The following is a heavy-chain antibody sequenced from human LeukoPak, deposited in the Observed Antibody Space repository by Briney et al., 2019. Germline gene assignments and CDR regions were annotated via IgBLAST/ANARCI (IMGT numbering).Heavy chain of an antibody. CDR1: VFTLRSYW. Sequence: GGSLRLSCAASVFTLRSYWMSWVRQAQGKGLEWLANIRQDGSEKYYVDSVKGRFTISRDNAKNSLYLQMNSLRAEDTAVYYCVRAMDVWGQGTTVTVSS. V-gene: IGHV3-7*01. CDR2: IRQDGSEK. CDR3: VRAMDV. J-gene: IGHJ6*02.